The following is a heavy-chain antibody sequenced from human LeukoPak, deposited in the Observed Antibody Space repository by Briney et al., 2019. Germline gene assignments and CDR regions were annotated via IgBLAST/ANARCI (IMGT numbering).Heavy chain of an antibody. J-gene: IGHJ4*02. CDR3: VRSTLYFDY. CDR1: GDSVSSNNAT. Sequence: SQTLSLTCVISGDSVSSNNATWNWLRQSPSIGLEWLGRTYYRSKWYNDYAVSVKSRITINPDTSKNQFSLQLNSMTPEDTAIYYCVRSTLYFDYWGQGTLVTVSS. V-gene: IGHV6-1*01. CDR2: TYYRSKWYN.